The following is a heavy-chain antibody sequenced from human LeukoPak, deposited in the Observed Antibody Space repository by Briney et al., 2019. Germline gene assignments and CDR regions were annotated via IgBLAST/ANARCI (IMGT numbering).Heavy chain of an antibody. D-gene: IGHD4-17*01. Sequence: PGGSLRLSCAASGFTFSSDAMSWLRQAPGKGLEWVSAISGSGGSTYYADSVKGRFTISRDNSKNTLYLQMNSLRAEDTAVYYCARPRVTTGAFDIWGQGTMVTVSS. CDR1: GFTFSSDA. V-gene: IGHV3-23*01. CDR3: ARPRVTTGAFDI. CDR2: ISGSGGST. J-gene: IGHJ3*02.